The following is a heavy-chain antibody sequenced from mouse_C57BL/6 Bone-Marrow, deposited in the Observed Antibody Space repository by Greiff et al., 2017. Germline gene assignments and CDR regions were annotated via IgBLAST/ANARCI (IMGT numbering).Heavy chain of an antibody. Sequence: VQLQQSGAELARPGASVKLSCKASGYTFTSYGISWVKQRTGQGLEWIGEIYPRSGNTYYNEKFKGKATLTADKSSSTAYMELRSLTSGDSAVYFCARGGVYGSGYGYAMDYWGQGTSVTVSS. CDR3: ARGGVYGSGYGYAMDY. D-gene: IGHD1-1*01. CDR1: GYTFTSYG. CDR2: IYPRSGNT. V-gene: IGHV1-81*01. J-gene: IGHJ4*01.